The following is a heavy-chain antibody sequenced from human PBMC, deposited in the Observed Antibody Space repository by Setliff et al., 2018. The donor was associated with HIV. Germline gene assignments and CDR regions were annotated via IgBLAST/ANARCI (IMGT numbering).Heavy chain of an antibody. CDR1: GYTFTSYG. D-gene: IGHD3-3*01. CDR3: ARVAWYYSFWSGLGDAFDI. V-gene: IGHV1-18*01. J-gene: IGHJ3*02. Sequence: EASVKVFCKASGYTFTSYGISWVRQAPGQGLEWMGWISAYSGNTNYAQKLQGRVTMTTDTSTSTAYMELRSLRSDDTAVYYCARVAWYYSFWSGLGDAFDIWGQGTMVTVSS. CDR2: ISAYSGNT.